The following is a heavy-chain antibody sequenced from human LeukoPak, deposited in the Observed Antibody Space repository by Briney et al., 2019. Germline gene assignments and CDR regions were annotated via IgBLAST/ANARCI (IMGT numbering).Heavy chain of an antibody. CDR2: INPNSGNT. CDR1: GYTFTGYY. V-gene: IGHV1-8*02. J-gene: IGHJ3*02. CDR3: ARVHGEGAFDI. Sequence: ASVKVSCKASGYTFTGYYMHWVRQAPGQGLEWMGWINPNSGNTGYAQKFQGRVTMTRNTSISTAYMELSSLRSEDTAVYYCARVHGEGAFDIWGQGTMVTVSS.